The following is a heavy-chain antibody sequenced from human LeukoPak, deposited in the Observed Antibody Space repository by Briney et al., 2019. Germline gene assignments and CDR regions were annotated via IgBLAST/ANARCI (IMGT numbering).Heavy chain of an antibody. D-gene: IGHD3-3*01. J-gene: IGHJ4*02. CDR2: IYYSGST. CDR3: ARAGPFYDFWSGSDECYFDY. CDR1: GGSLSSYY. Sequence: SETLSLICTVSGGSLSSYYWSWIRQPPGKGLEGIGYIYYSGSTNYNPSLTSRVTISVDTSKNQFSLKLSSVTAADTAVYYCARAGPFYDFWSGSDECYFDYWGQGTLVTVSS. V-gene: IGHV4-59*01.